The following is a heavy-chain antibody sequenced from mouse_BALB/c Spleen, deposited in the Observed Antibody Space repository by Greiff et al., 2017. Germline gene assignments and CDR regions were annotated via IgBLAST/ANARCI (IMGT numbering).Heavy chain of an antibody. CDR2: IDPENGDT. D-gene: IGHD3-3*01. J-gene: IGHJ4*01. CDR3: ARAQLRDYYAMDY. Sequence: VQLKESGAELVRSGASVKLSCTASGFNIKDYYMHWVKQRPEQGLEWIGWIDPENGDTEYAPKFQGKATMTADTSSNTAYLQLSSLTSEDTAVYYCARAQLRDYYAMDYWGKGTSVTVSA. V-gene: IGHV14-4*02. CDR1: GFNIKDYY.